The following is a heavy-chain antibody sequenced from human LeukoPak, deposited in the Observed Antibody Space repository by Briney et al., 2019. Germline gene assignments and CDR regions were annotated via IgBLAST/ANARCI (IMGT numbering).Heavy chain of an antibody. J-gene: IGHJ3*02. Sequence: GGSLRLPCAASGFXFSTYVIQWVRQAPGKGLEYVSAITGDGGYTYYANSVKGRFTISRDNSKKTLYLQMGSLRADDMAVYYCARVSTNDRRNAFDIWGQGTMVTVSS. V-gene: IGHV3-64*01. CDR3: ARVSTNDRRNAFDI. CDR2: ITGDGGYT. CDR1: GFXFSTYV. D-gene: IGHD2-8*01.